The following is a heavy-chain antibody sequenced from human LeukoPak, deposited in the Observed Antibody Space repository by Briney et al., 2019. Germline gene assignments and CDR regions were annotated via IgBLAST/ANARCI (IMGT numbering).Heavy chain of an antibody. CDR3: ARWNEGFDN. J-gene: IGHJ4*02. D-gene: IGHD1-1*01. CDR2: ISYSGNT. V-gene: IGHV4-59*01. Sequence: PSETLSLTCTVSGSSISPFFWSWIRQPPGKGLEWIGSISYSGNTNYNPSLKSRVTIPVDTSKNQFSLNLSSVTAADTAVYYCARWNEGFDNWGQGTLVTVSS. CDR1: GSSISPFF.